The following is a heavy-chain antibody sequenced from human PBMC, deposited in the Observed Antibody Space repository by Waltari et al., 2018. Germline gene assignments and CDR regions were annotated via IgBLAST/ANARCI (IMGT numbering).Heavy chain of an antibody. CDR3: ARDRHYYDSRYYFDY. J-gene: IGHJ4*02. Sequence: QVQLQESGPGLVKPSETLSLTCTVSGGSISSYYWSWIRQPPGKGLEWIGYIYYSGSTNDNPSLKRRVTISVDTAKNQFSLKLSSVTAADTAVYYCARDRHYYDSRYYFDYWGQGTLVTV. CDR1: GGSISSYY. V-gene: IGHV4-59*01. D-gene: IGHD3-22*01. CDR2: IYYSGST.